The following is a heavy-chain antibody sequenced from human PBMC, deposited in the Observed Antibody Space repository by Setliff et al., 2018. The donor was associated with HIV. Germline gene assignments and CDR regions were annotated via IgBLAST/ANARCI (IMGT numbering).Heavy chain of an antibody. V-gene: IGHV1-69*13. CDR3: ARDPYGYCTTTTCYVPGY. CDR2: IIPIFDTA. D-gene: IGHD2-2*03. J-gene: IGHJ4*02. Sequence: SVKVSCKASGGTFSSSAISWGRQAPGQGLEWMGGIIPIFDTANYAQKFQGRVTITADESTSTAYMELSSLRSEDTAIYYCARDPYGYCTTTTCYVPGYWGQGTLVTVSS. CDR1: GGTFSSSA.